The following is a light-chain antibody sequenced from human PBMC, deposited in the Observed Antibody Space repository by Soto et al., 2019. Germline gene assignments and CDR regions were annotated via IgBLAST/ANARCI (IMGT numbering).Light chain of an antibody. CDR3: QQRSN. J-gene: IGKJ5*01. CDR1: QSVSSSY. CDR2: DAS. V-gene: IGKV3D-20*02. Sequence: SPVDLWPLSCRASQSVSSSYLAWYQQKPGQAPRLLIYDASNRATGIPARFSGSGSETDFPFTISSLEPEDFAVYYCQQRSNFGQGTRLEIK.